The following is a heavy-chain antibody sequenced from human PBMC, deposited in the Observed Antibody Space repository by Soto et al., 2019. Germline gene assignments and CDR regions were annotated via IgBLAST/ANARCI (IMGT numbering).Heavy chain of an antibody. CDR3: VRRVSGNYDY. V-gene: IGHV3-64*01. CDR1: GFTLSSYD. D-gene: IGHD1-7*01. Sequence: EVQLAESGGGMVQPGGSLRLSCVASGFTLSSYDMHWVRQAPGKGLEYVSSISSNGGTTYYGNSVKGRFTISRDNSKNTLYLQMGSLRAEDMAVYHCVRRVSGNYDYWGQGTLVTVSS. CDR2: ISSNGGTT. J-gene: IGHJ4*02.